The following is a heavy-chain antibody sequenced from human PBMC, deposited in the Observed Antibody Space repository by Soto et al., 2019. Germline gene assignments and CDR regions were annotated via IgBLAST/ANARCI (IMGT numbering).Heavy chain of an antibody. CDR1: GYTFTSYC. D-gene: IGHD2-15*01. J-gene: IGHJ4*02. CDR3: AKVYCSGSGCYAIDS. CDR2: INPNSGGT. Sequence: EASVKLSSKASGYTFTSYCINSARHAPGQGLEWMGWINPNSGGTNYAQKFQGWVTMTRDTSISTAYMELSRLRSDDTAVYYCAKVYCSGSGCYAIDSCGPGTLFT. V-gene: IGHV1-2*04.